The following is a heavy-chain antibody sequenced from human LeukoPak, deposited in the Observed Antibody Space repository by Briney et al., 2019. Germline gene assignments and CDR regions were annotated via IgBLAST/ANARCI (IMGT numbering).Heavy chain of an antibody. CDR3: ARVSGYCGGDCYSFDY. CDR2: IYYSGST. D-gene: IGHD2-21*02. CDR1: GCSLSSYY. Sequence: SETLSLTCTVSGCSLSSYYWSWIRQPPGKGLEWIGYIYYSGSTNYNPSLKSRVTISVDTSKNQFSLKLSSVTAADTAVYYCARVSGYCGGDCYSFDYWGQGTVVTVSS. V-gene: IGHV4-59*01. J-gene: IGHJ4*02.